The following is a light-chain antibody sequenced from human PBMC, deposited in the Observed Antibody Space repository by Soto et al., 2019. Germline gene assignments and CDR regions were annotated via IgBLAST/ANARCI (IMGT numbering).Light chain of an antibody. CDR2: GAS. J-gene: IGKJ1*01. V-gene: IGKV3-20*01. CDR3: QQYGSSTWT. CDR1: QSVSRSY. Sequence: EIVLTQSPGTLSLSPGERATLSCRASQSVSRSYLAWYQPKPGQAPRLLIYGASSRATGIPDRFSGSGSGTDFTLTISRLEPEDFAVYYCQQYGSSTWTFGQGTKVEIK.